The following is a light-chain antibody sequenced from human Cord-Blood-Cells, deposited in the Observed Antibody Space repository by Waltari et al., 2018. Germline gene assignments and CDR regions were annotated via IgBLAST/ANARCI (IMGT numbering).Light chain of an antibody. CDR1: SSDVGGYNY. CDR3: SSYTSSSTV. J-gene: IGLJ2*01. CDR2: EVS. Sequence: QSALPPPASVSGSPGQSITISCPGTSSDVGGYNYVSWYQQHPGKAPKLMIYEVSNRPSGVSNRFSGSKSGNTASLTISGLQAEDEADYYCSSYTSSSTVFGGGTKLTVL. V-gene: IGLV2-14*01.